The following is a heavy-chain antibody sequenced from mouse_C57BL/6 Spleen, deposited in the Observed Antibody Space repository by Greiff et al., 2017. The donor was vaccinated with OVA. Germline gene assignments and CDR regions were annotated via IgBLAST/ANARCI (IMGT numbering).Heavy chain of an antibody. J-gene: IGHJ4*01. CDR2: INPYNGGT. V-gene: IGHV1-19*01. Sequence: VQLQQSGPVLVKPGASVKMSCKASGYTFTDYYMNWVKQSHGKSLEWIGVINPYNGGTSYNQKFKGKATLTVDKSSSTAYMELNSLTSEDSAVYYCARKGYYGSSYTYAMDYWGQGTSVTVSS. CDR1: GYTFTDYY. D-gene: IGHD1-1*01. CDR3: ARKGYYGSSYTYAMDY.